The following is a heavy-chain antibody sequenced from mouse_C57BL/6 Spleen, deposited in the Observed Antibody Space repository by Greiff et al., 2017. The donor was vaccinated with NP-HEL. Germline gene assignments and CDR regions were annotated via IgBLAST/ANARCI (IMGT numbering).Heavy chain of an antibody. J-gene: IGHJ4*01. V-gene: IGHV1-82*01. CDR1: GYAFSSSW. CDR3: AKEYGSSYGDYAMDY. D-gene: IGHD1-1*01. CDR2: IYPGDGDT. Sequence: VQLQQSGPELVKPGASVKISCKASGYAFSSSWMNWVKQRPGKGLEWIGRIYPGDGDTNYNGKFKGKATLTADKSSSTAYMQLSSLTSEDSAVYFCAKEYGSSYGDYAMDYWGQGTSVTVSS.